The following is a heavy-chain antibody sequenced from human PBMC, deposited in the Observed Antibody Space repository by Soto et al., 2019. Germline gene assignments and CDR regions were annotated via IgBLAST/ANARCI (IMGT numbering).Heavy chain of an antibody. CDR3: AREGSYSAYNFAHGIQLWSFDF. V-gene: IGHV4-4*07. CDR1: GGSVGNLY. CDR2: LYNAERT. Sequence: SETLRLTYSVSGGSVGNLYWSWIRQPAGKGLEWLGLLYNAERTNYNPSLESRVAMSVDTSKNHFSLNVSSVTAADMAVYYCAREGSYSAYNFAHGIQLWSFDFWGQGALVTVSS. J-gene: IGHJ4*02. D-gene: IGHD5-12*01.